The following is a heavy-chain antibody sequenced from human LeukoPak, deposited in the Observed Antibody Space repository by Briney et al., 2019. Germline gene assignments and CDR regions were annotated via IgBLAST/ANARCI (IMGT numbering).Heavy chain of an antibody. V-gene: IGHV1-46*01. J-gene: IGHJ4*02. CDR2: INPSGGST. Sequence: ASVKVSCKASGYTFTSYYMHWVRQAPGQGLEWMGIINPSGGSTSYAQKFQGRVIMTRDTSTSTVYMELSSLRSEDTAVYYCARDLGYCSGGSCYQTTYFDYWGQGTLVTVSS. CDR1: GYTFTSYY. D-gene: IGHD2-15*01. CDR3: ARDLGYCSGGSCYQTTYFDY.